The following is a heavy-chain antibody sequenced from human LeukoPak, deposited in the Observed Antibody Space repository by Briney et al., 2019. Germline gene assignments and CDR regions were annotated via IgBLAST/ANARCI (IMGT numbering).Heavy chain of an antibody. CDR1: AFSFTGYW. D-gene: IGHD1-26*01. Sequence: GGSLRLSCAASAFSFTGYWMSWVRQAPGKGLEWVANINVDRSEKYYVDSVKGRFTISGDNAKNSLYLQMNSLRAEDTAVYYCTRDEVGATTEFDSWGQGTLVTVSS. CDR3: TRDEVGATTEFDS. CDR2: INVDRSEK. V-gene: IGHV3-7*01. J-gene: IGHJ4*02.